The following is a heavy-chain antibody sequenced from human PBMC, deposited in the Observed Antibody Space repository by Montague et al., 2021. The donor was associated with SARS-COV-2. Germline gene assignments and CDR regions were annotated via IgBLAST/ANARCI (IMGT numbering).Heavy chain of an antibody. CDR1: GVSVKRGDYS. CDR3: ARAREDIVVVGPGNPFARGDEYASPYYGMDV. Sequence: SQTLSLTYHVSGVSVKRGDYSWTWIRQPAGKRLEWIGRIYISGNTNYNPSLQSRVTISEDTSQNQFSLRLRSVTAADTAVYYCARAREDIVVVGPGNPFARGDEYASPYYGMDVWGQGTAVTVSS. D-gene: IGHD2-15*01. J-gene: IGHJ6*02. CDR2: IYISGNT. V-gene: IGHV4-61*02.